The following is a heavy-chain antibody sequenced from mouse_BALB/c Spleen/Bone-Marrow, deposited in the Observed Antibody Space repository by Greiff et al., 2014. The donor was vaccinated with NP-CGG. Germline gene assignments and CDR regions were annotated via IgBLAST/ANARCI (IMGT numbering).Heavy chain of an antibody. J-gene: IGHJ3*01. CDR1: GFNIKDTF. V-gene: IGHV14-3*02. CDR3: AHGAPFTY. Sequence: EVQLQQSGADLVKPGASVKLSCTTSGFNIKDTFMHWVKQRPEQGLEWIAWIDPASGNTKYDPKFQGKATITADTSSNKVSLQLSGLTSEDTAVYYCAHGAPFTYWGQGTLVTVSA. CDR2: IDPASGNT. D-gene: IGHD1-1*02.